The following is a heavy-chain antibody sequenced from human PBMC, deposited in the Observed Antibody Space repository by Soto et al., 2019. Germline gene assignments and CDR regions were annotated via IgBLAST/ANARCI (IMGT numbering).Heavy chain of an antibody. V-gene: IGHV4-39*01. CDR2: IYYSGNT. J-gene: IGHJ4*02. CDR3: ATGSGGRYYFDY. CDR1: GGSINSVSRY. D-gene: IGHD3-16*01. Sequence: SETLSLTCTVSGGSINSVSRYWGWIRQPPGKGLEWIGSIYYSGNTYYNPSLKSRLTLSVDTSKNQFSLKMTSVTAADTDVYYCATGSGGRYYFDYWGQGALVTVSS.